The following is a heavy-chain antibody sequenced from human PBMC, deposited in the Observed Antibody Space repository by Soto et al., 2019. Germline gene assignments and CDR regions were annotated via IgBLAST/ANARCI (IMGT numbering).Heavy chain of an antibody. CDR1: GFTFSSYG. V-gene: IGHV3-30*18. J-gene: IGHJ5*02. CDR3: AKDPRFVVVTALGGWFDP. Sequence: QVQLVESGGGVVQPGRSLRLSCAASGFTFSSYGMHWVRQAPGKGLEWVAVISYDGSNKYYADSVKGRFTISRDNSKNTLYLQMTSLRAEDTAVYYCAKDPRFVVVTALGGWFDPWGQGTLVTVSS. CDR2: ISYDGSNK. D-gene: IGHD2-21*02.